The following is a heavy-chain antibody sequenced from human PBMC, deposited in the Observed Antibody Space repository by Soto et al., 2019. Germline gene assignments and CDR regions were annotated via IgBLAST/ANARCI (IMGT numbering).Heavy chain of an antibody. CDR3: ARAIVHSYGHNWFDP. Sequence: QVQLQESGPGLVKPSQTLSLTCTVSGGSISSGGYYWSWIRQHPGKGLEWIGYIYYSGSTYYNPSLKTRVTTSVDTSKNQFSLKLSSVTAADTAVYYCARAIVHSYGHNWFDPWGQGTLVTVSS. CDR2: IYYSGST. CDR1: GGSISSGGYY. D-gene: IGHD5-18*01. J-gene: IGHJ5*02. V-gene: IGHV4-31*03.